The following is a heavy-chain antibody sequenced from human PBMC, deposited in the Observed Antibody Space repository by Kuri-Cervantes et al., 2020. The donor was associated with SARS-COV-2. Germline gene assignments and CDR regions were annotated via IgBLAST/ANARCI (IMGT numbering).Heavy chain of an antibody. CDR3: TTGYYDFWSGGDY. CDR1: GFTFGDYA. V-gene: IGHV3-15*01. CDR2: IKSKTDGGTT. J-gene: IGHJ4*02. D-gene: IGHD3-3*01. Sequence: GESLKISCTASGFTFGDYAMGWVRQAPGKGLEWVGRIKSKTDGGTTDYAAPVKGRFTISRDDSKNTLYLQMNSLKTEDTAVYYCTTGYYDFWSGGDYWGQGTLVTVSS.